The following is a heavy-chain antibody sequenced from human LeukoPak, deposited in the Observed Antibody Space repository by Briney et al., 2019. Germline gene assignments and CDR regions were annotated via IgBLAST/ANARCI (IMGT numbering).Heavy chain of an antibody. CDR2: ISGSGGST. J-gene: IGHJ4*02. Sequence: GGSLRLSCAASGFTFSSYAMSWVRQAAGKGLEWVSAISGSGGSTYYADSVKGRFTSARDNSKNTLYLQMNSLRAEDTAVYYCAKGVRTMIVVVITDYWGQGTLVTVSS. V-gene: IGHV3-23*01. CDR1: GFTFSSYA. D-gene: IGHD3-22*01. CDR3: AKGVRTMIVVVITDY.